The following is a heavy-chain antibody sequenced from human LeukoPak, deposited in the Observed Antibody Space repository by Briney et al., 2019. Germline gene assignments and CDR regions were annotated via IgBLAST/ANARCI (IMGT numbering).Heavy chain of an antibody. J-gene: IGHJ4*02. V-gene: IGHV1-2*02. CDR1: GYTFTGYY. D-gene: IGHD2/OR15-2a*01. CDR3: ARERRPTYYFDY. CDR2: VNPNSGGT. Sequence: ASVKVSCKASGYTFTGYYMHWVRQAPGQGLEWMGWVNPNSGGTNYAQKFQGRVTMTRDTSISTAYMELSRLRSDDTAVYYCARERRPTYYFDYWGQGTLVTVSS.